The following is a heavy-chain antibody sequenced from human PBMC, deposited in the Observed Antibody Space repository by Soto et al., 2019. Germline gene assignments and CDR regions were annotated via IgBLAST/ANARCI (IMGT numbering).Heavy chain of an antibody. D-gene: IGHD6-13*01. J-gene: IGHJ6*02. CDR3: ARSRKRSAAGPEDRMVD. V-gene: IGHV4-34*01. CDR2: INHSGST. CDR1: RGSSRGYY. Sequence: ETLSLTGALCRGSSRGYYLSCIRPPPQKGLEWIGEINHSGSTNYNPSLKSRVTISVDTSKNQFSLKLSSVTAADTAVYYCARSRKRSAAGPEDRMVDCGQATKVTVS.